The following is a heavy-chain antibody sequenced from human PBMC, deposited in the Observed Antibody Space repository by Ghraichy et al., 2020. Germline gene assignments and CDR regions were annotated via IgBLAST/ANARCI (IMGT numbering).Heavy chain of an antibody. D-gene: IGHD3-22*01. CDR1: GDSVSSVPSA. CDR3: ARGHYDGTAMDY. CDR2: TYYRSKWYN. J-gene: IGHJ4*02. Sequence: SQTLSLTCAISGDSVSSVPSAWNWIRQSPSRGLEWLGRTYYRSKWYNEYAVSVKSRITINADTSKNLFSLQLNSVTPEDTAVYYCARGHYDGTAMDYWGQGTLVTVSS. V-gene: IGHV6-1*01.